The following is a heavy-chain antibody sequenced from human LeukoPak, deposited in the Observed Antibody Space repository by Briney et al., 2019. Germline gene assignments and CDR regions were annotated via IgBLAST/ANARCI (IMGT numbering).Heavy chain of an antibody. Sequence: ASVKVSCKASGYTFTTYDINWVRQATGQGLEWMGWMNPNSGNTGYAQKFQGRVTITRDTSASTAYMELSSLRSEDTAVYYCARVGGYCSSSSCYKYFDYWGQGTLVTVSS. V-gene: IGHV1-8*01. CDR3: ARVGGYCSSSSCYKYFDY. D-gene: IGHD2-2*02. CDR2: MNPNSGNT. J-gene: IGHJ4*02. CDR1: GYTFTTYD.